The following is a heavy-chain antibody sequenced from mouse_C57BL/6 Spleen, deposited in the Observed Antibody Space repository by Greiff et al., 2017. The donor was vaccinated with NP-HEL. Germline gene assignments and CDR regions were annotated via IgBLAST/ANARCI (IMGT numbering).Heavy chain of an antibody. CDR1: GYTFTEYT. Sequence: VMLVESGAELVKPGASVKLSCKASGYTFTEYTIHWVKQRSGQGLEWIGWFYPGSGSIKYNEKFKDKATLTADKSSSTVYMELSRLTSEDSAVYFCARHEDYYGSRGYFDYWGQGTTLTVSS. V-gene: IGHV1-62-2*01. D-gene: IGHD1-1*01. CDR3: ARHEDYYGSRGYFDY. CDR2: FYPGSGSI. J-gene: IGHJ2*01.